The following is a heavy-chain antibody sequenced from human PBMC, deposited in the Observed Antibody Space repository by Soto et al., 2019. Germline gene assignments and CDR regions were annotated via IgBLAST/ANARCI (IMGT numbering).Heavy chain of an antibody. CDR3: ARDTSGSYYFDY. V-gene: IGHV1-69*13. CDR1: GGTFSSYA. D-gene: IGHD1-26*01. J-gene: IGHJ4*02. Sequence: SVKVSCKASGGTFSSYAISWVRQAPGQGLEWMGGIIPIFGTANYAQKFQGRVTITADESTSTAYMELSSLRSEDTAVYYCARDTSGSYYFDYWGQGTLVTVSS. CDR2: IIPIFGTA.